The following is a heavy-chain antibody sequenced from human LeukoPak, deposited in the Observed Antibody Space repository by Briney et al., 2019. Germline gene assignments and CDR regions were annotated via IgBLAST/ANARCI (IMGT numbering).Heavy chain of an antibody. J-gene: IGHJ5*02. V-gene: IGHV3-23*01. Sequence: GGSLRLSCAASGFTFNTYGMSWVRQAPGKGLEWISGISGSGANTYYADSVKGRFTISRDNSKNTLYLQMNSLRVEDTAVYYCAGYCSTTSCYSSPNWFDPWGQGTLVTVSS. CDR1: GFTFNTYG. D-gene: IGHD2-2*01. CDR2: ISGSGANT. CDR3: AGYCSTTSCYSSPNWFDP.